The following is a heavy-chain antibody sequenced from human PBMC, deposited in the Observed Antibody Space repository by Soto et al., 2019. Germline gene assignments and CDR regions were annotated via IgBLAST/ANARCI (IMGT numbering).Heavy chain of an antibody. V-gene: IGHV3-11*05. CDR2: ISSSSSDT. CDR1: GFPFSDYY. J-gene: IGHJ4*02. Sequence: QVQLVESGGDLVKLGGSRGLSCAASGFPFSDYYMSWIRQAPGKGLEWVSSISSSSSDTNYAQSVKGRFTISRDNAKNSLHLQMNSLRAEDTAVYYCARRRPTGYYNYWGQGTLVTVSA. D-gene: IGHD3-9*01. CDR3: ARRRPTGYYNY.